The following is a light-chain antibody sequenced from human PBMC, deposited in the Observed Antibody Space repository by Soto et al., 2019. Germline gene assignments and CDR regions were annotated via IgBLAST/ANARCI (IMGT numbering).Light chain of an antibody. CDR3: QQRNNWVT. Sequence: EIVLTQSPGTLSLSPGERATLSCRASQSVSSSYLAWYQQKPGQAPRLLIYGASSRATGIPARFSGTGSGTEFGLTISSLEPEDSAVYYCQQRNNWVTFGGGTKVDIK. V-gene: IGKV3D-20*02. J-gene: IGKJ4*01. CDR2: GAS. CDR1: QSVSSSY.